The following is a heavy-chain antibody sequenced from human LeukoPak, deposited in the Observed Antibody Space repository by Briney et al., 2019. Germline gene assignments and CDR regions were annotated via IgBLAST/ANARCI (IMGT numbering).Heavy chain of an antibody. Sequence: GGSPRLSCAASGFTFSSYAMSWVGEAPGKGLEWVSAISDSGGRTYYAGSVKGRFTISRDNSKNTLYLQMESLGAEDTAVYYCAKHSTYCSGGSCQEDFDYWGQGTLVTVSS. CDR3: AKHSTYCSGGSCQEDFDY. J-gene: IGHJ4*02. V-gene: IGHV3-23*01. CDR1: GFTFSSYA. D-gene: IGHD2-15*01. CDR2: ISDSGGRT.